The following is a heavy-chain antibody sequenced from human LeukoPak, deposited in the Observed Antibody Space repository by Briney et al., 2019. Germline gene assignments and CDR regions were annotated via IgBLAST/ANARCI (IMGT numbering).Heavy chain of an antibody. CDR3: AKDHDTYGDYVY. CDR1: GFTFSSSW. V-gene: IGHV3-7*01. D-gene: IGHD4-17*01. CDR2: IKQDGSEK. J-gene: IGHJ4*02. Sequence: QPGGSLRLSCAASGFTFSSSWMTWVRQAPGKGLEWVANIKQDGSEKNYADSVKGRFTISRDNSKNTLCLQMNSLRAEDTAVYYCAKDHDTYGDYVYWGQGTLVTVSS.